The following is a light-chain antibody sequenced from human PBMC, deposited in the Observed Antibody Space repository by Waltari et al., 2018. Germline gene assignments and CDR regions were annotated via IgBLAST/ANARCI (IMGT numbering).Light chain of an antibody. CDR2: GAS. V-gene: IGKV3-20*01. CDR1: QSVSSSY. Sequence: IVLTQSPDTLSLSPGERATLSCRASQSVSSSYLAWYQQKPGQAPRLLIYGASSRATGIPDRFSGSGSGTDFTLTISRLEPEDFAVYYCQQYGSSPGYTFGQGTKLEIK. J-gene: IGKJ2*01. CDR3: QQYGSSPGYT.